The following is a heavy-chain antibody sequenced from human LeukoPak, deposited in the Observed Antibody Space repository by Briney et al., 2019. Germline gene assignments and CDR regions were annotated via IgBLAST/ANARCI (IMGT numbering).Heavy chain of an antibody. V-gene: IGHV3-30*03. CDR1: EFTFSTYG. Sequence: PGRSLRLSCVASEFTFSTYGMHWVRQAPGKGLEWAAVISYDGSNKYYADSVKGRFTISRDNSKNTLYLQMNSLRADDTAVYYCATATGSIAVAPFDPWGQGTLVTVSS. J-gene: IGHJ5*02. CDR2: ISYDGSNK. CDR3: ATATGSIAVAPFDP. D-gene: IGHD6-19*01.